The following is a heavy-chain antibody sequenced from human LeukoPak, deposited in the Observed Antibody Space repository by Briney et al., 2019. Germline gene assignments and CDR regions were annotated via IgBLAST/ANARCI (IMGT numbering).Heavy chain of an antibody. CDR2: INPSGGST. D-gene: IGHD6-13*01. J-gene: IGHJ4*02. CDR1: GYTFTNYY. CDR3: ARDPLAAAGSDY. V-gene: IGHV1-46*01. Sequence: ASVKVSCKASGYTFTNYYMHWVRQAPGQGLEWMGIINPSGGSTSYAQKFQGRVTMTRDTSTSTVSMELSSLRSEDTAVYYCARDPLAAAGSDYWGQGTLVTVSS.